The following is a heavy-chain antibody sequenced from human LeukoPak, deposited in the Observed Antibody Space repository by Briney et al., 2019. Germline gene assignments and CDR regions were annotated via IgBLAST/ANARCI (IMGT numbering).Heavy chain of an antibody. J-gene: IGHJ4*02. Sequence: GGSLRLSCAASGFTFSSYEMNWVRQAPGKGLEWVSYISSSSSYIYYADSVKGRFTISRDNAKNSLYLQMNSLRAEDTAVNYCARYSVYSGYFDYWGQGTLVTVSS. CDR1: GFTFSSYE. V-gene: IGHV3-21*05. CDR2: ISSSSSYI. D-gene: IGHD1-26*01. CDR3: ARYSVYSGYFDY.